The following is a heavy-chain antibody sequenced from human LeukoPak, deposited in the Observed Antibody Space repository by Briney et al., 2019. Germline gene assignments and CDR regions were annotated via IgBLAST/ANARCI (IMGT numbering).Heavy chain of an antibody. CDR2: IKSKTDGGKT. J-gene: IGHJ4*02. V-gene: IGHV3-15*01. Sequence: GGSLRLSCAASGFPFSNAWMSWVRQAPGKGLEWVGRIKSKTDGGKTDYTAPVQGRFSISRDDSENTLYLQMNGLNTEDTAVYYCSTVSPYYGSGTTSPDSWGQGALVVVSS. D-gene: IGHD3-10*01. CDR3: STVSPYYGSGTTSPDS. CDR1: GFPFSNAW.